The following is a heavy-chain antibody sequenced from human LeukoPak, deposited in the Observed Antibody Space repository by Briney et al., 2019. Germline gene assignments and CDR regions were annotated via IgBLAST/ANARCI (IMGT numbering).Heavy chain of an antibody. Sequence: SETPSLTCTVSGGSISSGGYYWSWIRQPPGKGLEWIGYFYYTGSTNYNPSLKSRVTISVDTSKNQFSLRLSSVTAADTAVYYCASGQFLVSNDYWGQGILVTVSS. V-gene: IGHV4-61*08. D-gene: IGHD5/OR15-5a*01. CDR2: FYYTGST. J-gene: IGHJ4*02. CDR3: ASGQFLVSNDY. CDR1: GGSISSGGYY.